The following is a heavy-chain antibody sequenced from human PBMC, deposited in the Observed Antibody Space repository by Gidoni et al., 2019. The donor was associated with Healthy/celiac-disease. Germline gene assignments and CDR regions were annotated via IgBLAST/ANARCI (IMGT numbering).Heavy chain of an antibody. CDR3: ARGQKNYYDSSAPLGGFDP. J-gene: IGHJ5*02. Sequence: QVQLVQSGAEVTKPGASVKVSCRASGYTFTGDYMPWVRPAPGQGFEWMGWINPHRGGTNYAQKFQGRVTMTRDTSISTAYMELSRLSSDDTAVYYCARGQKNYYDSSAPLGGFDPWGQGTLVTVSS. CDR1: GYTFTGDY. V-gene: IGHV1-2*02. CDR2: INPHRGGT. D-gene: IGHD3-22*01.